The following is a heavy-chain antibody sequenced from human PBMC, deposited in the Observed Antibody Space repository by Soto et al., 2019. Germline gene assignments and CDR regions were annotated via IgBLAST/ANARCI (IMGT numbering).Heavy chain of an antibody. J-gene: IGHJ4*02. CDR2: ISYDGSNK. CDR1: GFAFSSYA. CDR3: ARDLSGSGD. D-gene: IGHD3-10*01. Sequence: QVQLVESGGGVVQPGRSLRLSCAASGFAFSSYAIHSVRQAPGKGLEWVAVISYDGSNKYYADSVKGRFTISRDNSKNTLYLQMNSLRAEDTAVYYCARDLSGSGDWGQGTLVTVSS. V-gene: IGHV3-30-3*01.